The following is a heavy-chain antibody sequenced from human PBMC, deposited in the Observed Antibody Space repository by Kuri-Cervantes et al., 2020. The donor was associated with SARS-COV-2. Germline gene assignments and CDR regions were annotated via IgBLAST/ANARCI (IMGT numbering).Heavy chain of an antibody. CDR1: GGSISSSY. V-gene: IGHV4-59*01. Sequence: ESLKISCTVSGGSISSSYWSWIRQPPGKGLEWIGYIYYSGSVSYNPSLMSRVTISVDTSKNQFSLRLTSVTAADTAVYYCANYYYDKRGYYYGWFDPWGQGTLVTVSS. CDR3: ANYYYDKRGYYYGWFDP. J-gene: IGHJ5*02. D-gene: IGHD3-22*01. CDR2: IYYSGSV.